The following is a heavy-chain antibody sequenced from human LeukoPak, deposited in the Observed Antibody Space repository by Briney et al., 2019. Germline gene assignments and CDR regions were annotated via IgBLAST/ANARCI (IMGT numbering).Heavy chain of an antibody. CDR3: ASSVLWFGAPGWFDP. CDR2: IYYSGST. D-gene: IGHD3-10*01. CDR1: GGSISSSSYY. J-gene: IGHJ5*02. Sequence: SQTLSLTCTVSGGSISSSSYYWGWIRQPPGKGLEWIGSIYYSGSTYYNPSLKSRVTISVDTSKNQFSLKLSSVTAADTVVYYCASSVLWFGAPGWFDPWGQGTLVTVSS. V-gene: IGHV4-39*01.